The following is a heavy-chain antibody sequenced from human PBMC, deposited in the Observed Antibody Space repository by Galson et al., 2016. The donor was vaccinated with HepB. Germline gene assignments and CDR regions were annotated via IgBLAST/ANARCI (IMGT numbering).Heavy chain of an antibody. Sequence: ETLSLTCTVSGGSISSSNYYWGWIRQPPGKGLEWIGTIYYSGSTYYNPSLKSRVTISVDTSKNQFSLKLSSVTAADTAVYYCASPRYYFYGVDVWGQGTTVTVSS. CDR1: GGSISSSNYY. V-gene: IGHV4-39*01. J-gene: IGHJ6*02. CDR2: IYYSGST. CDR3: ASPRYYFYGVDV.